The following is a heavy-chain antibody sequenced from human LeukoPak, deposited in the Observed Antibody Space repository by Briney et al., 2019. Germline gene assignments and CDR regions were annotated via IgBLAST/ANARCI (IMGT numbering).Heavy chain of an antibody. CDR1: GGSLSSGGYS. CDR2: IYHSGST. CDR3: AREIGHYYDSNYGMDV. V-gene: IGHV4-30-2*05. D-gene: IGHD3-22*01. Sequence: PSQTLSLTCAVSGGSLSSGGYSWSWIRQPPGKGLEWIGYIYHSGSTYYNPSLKSRVTISVDTSKNQFSLKLSSVTAADTAVYYCAREIGHYYDSNYGMDVWGQGTTVTVSS. J-gene: IGHJ6*02.